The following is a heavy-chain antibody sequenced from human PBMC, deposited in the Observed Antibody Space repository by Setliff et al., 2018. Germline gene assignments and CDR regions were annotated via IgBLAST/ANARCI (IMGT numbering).Heavy chain of an antibody. D-gene: IGHD3-3*01. J-gene: IGHJ3*02. V-gene: IGHV1-46*01. CDR2: INPSGGST. Sequence: ASVKVSCKASGYTFTSYYMHWVRQAPGQGLEWMGIINPSGGSTSYAQKFQGRVTMTRDTSTSTVYMELSSLRSEDTAVYYCAKGFWDYDFWSGYYSTDDDAFDIWGQGTMVTV. CDR3: AKGFWDYDFWSGYYSTDDDAFDI. CDR1: GYTFTSYY.